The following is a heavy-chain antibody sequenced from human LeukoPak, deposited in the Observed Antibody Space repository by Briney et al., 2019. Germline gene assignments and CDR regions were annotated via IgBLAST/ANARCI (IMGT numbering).Heavy chain of an antibody. CDR2: IYYSGST. CDR1: GGSISSYY. V-gene: IGHV4-59*01. Sequence: SETLSLTCTVSGGSISSYYWSWIRQPPGKGLEWIGYIYYSGSTNYNPSLKSRATISVDTSKNQFSLKLSSVTAADTAVYYCARSSGSYFYFLFDYWGQGTLVTVSS. D-gene: IGHD1-26*01. J-gene: IGHJ4*02. CDR3: ARSSGSYFYFLFDY.